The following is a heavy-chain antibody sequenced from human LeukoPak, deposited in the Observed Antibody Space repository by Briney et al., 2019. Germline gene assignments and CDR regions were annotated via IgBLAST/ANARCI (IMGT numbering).Heavy chain of an antibody. CDR3: ARAPGDSSGYYYSFDY. Sequence: PGGSLRLSCAVSGFTFSNFAMSWVRQAPGKGLEWVSVIYSGGSTYYADSVKGRFTISRDNSKNTLYLQMNSLRAEDTAVYYCARAPGDSSGYYYSFDYWGQGTLVTVSS. CDR1: GFTFSNFA. D-gene: IGHD3-22*01. CDR2: IYSGGST. J-gene: IGHJ4*02. V-gene: IGHV3-66*01.